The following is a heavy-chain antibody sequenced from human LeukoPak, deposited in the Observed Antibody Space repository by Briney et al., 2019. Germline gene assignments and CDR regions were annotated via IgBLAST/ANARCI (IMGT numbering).Heavy chain of an antibody. CDR2: IAVGSGNT. V-gene: IGHV1-58*02. D-gene: IGHD3-10*01. J-gene: IGHJ4*02. CDR1: GFTFTSST. Sequence: SVKVSCKASGFTFTSSTIQWMRQARGQRLEWIGWIAVGSGNTNYAQKFQERVIITRDMSTTTVYMELSSLRSEDTAVYYCAGTPWFGELTLDYWGQGTLVTVSS. CDR3: AGTPWFGELTLDY.